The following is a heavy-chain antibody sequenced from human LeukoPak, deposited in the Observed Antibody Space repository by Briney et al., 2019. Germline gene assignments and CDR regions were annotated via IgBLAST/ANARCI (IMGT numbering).Heavy chain of an antibody. CDR1: GGTFSSYA. D-gene: IGHD2-2*01. V-gene: IGHV1-69*13. CDR2: IIPIFGTA. J-gene: IGHJ5*02. CDR3: ARENVVVPAAKRLGWFDP. Sequence: GASVKVSFKASGGTFSSYAISWVRQAPGQGLEWMGGIIPIFGTANYAQKFQGRVTITADESTSTAYMELSSLRSEDTAVYYCARENVVVPAAKRLGWFDPWGQGTLVTVSS.